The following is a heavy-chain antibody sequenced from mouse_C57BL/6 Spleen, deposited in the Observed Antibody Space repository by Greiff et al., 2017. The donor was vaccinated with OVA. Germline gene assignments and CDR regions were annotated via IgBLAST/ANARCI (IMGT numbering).Heavy chain of an antibody. CDR2: IDPSDSYT. D-gene: IGHD2-5*01. V-gene: IGHV1-69*01. CDR3: ARTVTRGNFDY. CDR1: GYTFTSYW. Sequence: VKLQQPGAELVMPGASVKLSCKASGYTFTSYWMHWVKQRPGQGLEWIGEIDPSDSYTNYNQKFKGKSTLTVDKSSSTAYMQLSSLTSEDSAVYYCARTVTRGNFDYWGQGTTLTVSS. J-gene: IGHJ2*01.